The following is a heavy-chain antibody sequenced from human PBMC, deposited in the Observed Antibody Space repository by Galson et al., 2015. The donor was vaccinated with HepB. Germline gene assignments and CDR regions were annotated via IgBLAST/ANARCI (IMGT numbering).Heavy chain of an antibody. CDR3: ARGEGADCSSTSCYTDAFDI. Sequence: LSLTCAVSGGSISSGGYYWSWIRQHPGKGLEWIGYIYYSGSTYYNPSLKSRVTISVDTSKNQFSLKLSSVTAADTAVYYCARGEGADCSSTSCYTDAFDIWGQGAMVTVSS. J-gene: IGHJ3*02. V-gene: IGHV4-31*11. CDR1: GGSISSGGYY. D-gene: IGHD2-2*02. CDR2: IYYSGST.